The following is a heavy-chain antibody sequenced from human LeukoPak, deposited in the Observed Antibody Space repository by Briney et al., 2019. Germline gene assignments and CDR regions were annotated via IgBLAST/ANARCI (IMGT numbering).Heavy chain of an antibody. CDR3: ARDPLSIAAAGTDY. CDR1: GGSVSSGSYY. D-gene: IGHD6-13*01. CDR2: IYYSGSS. Sequence: SETLSLTCTVSGGSVSSGSYYWSWIRQPPGKGLEWIGYIYYSGSSNYNPSLKSRVTISVDTSKNQFSLKLGSVTAADTAVYYCARDPLSIAAAGTDYWGQGTLATVS. J-gene: IGHJ4*02. V-gene: IGHV4-61*01.